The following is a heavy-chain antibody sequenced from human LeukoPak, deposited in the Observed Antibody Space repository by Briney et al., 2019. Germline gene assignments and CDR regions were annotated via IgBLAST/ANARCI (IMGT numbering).Heavy chain of an antibody. V-gene: IGHV1-69*05. J-gene: IGHJ4*02. CDR3: AVRGYCSSTSCYRYFDY. CDR2: IIPIFGTA. D-gene: IGHD2-2*01. Sequence: ASVQVSCKASGGTFSSYAISWVRQAPGQGLEWMGGIIPIFGTANYAQKFQGRVTITTDESTSTAYMELSSLRSEDTAVYYCAVRGYCSSTSCYRYFDYWGQGTLVTVSS. CDR1: GGTFSSYA.